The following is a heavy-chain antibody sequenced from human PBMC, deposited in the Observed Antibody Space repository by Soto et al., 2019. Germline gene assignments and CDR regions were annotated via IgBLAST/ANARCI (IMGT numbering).Heavy chain of an antibody. V-gene: IGHV6-1*01. CDR2: TYYRSKWYN. CDR3: ARDPGSQEDNWFDP. Sequence: SQTLELKCAIYGDSVSSDSPPLIWNRQSPSRGLEWLGRTYYRSKWYNDYAVSVKSRITINPDTSKNQFSLQLNSVTPEDTAVYYCARDPGSQEDNWFDPWGQGTLVTVSS. CDR1: GDSVSSDSPP. D-gene: IGHD6-13*01. J-gene: IGHJ5*02.